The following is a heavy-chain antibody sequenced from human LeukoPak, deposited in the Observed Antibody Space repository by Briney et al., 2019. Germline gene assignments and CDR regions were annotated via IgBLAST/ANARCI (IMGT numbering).Heavy chain of an antibody. D-gene: IGHD2-15*01. V-gene: IGHV4-39*07. J-gene: IGHJ4*02. CDR3: AREGCSGGSCQSMDY. CDR1: GGSISSSSYY. Sequence: SETLSLTCTVSGGSISSSSYYWGWIRQPPGKGLEWIGSIYYSGSTYYNPSLKSRVTISVDTSKNQFSLKLSSVTAADTAVYYCAREGCSGGSCQSMDYLGQGTLVTVSS. CDR2: IYYSGST.